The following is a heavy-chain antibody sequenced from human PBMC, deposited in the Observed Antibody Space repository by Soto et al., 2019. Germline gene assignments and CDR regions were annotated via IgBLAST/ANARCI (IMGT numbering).Heavy chain of an antibody. V-gene: IGHV3-30*18. CDR1: GFTFSSYG. J-gene: IGHJ4*02. CDR2: ISYDGSNK. Sequence: QVQLVESGGGVVQPGRSLRLSCAASGFTFSSYGMHWVRQAPGKGLEWVAVISYDGSNKYYADSVKGRFTISRDNSKNTLYLQMNSLRAEDTAVYYCANPNRGFLRYWGQGTLVTVSS. CDR3: ANPNRGFLRY. D-gene: IGHD3-3*01.